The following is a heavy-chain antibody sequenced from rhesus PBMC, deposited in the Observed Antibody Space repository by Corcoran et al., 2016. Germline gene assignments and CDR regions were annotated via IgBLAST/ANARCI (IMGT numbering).Heavy chain of an antibody. CDR1: GYSISSGYG. J-gene: IGHJ4*01. CDR3: ARVEMHYSGSYYFDY. CDR2: IGGSSAST. Sequence: QVQLQESGPGLVKPSETLSLTCAVSGYSISSGYGWSWIRQPPGKGLGGIGYIGGSSASTNYNPSLQSRVTISKDTSKNQFSLKLSAVTAADTAVYYCARVEMHYSGSYYFDYWGQGVLVTVSS. D-gene: IGHD3-16*01. V-gene: IGHV4-127*01.